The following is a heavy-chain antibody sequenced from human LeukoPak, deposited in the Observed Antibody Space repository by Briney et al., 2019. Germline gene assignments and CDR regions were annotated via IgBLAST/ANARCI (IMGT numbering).Heavy chain of an antibody. D-gene: IGHD3-9*01. V-gene: IGHV4-59*01. Sequence: SETLSLTCTVSGGSFTSYYWSWIRQPPGKGLEWIGYIYYNGNTNSNPSLKSRVTMSVDTSKNEFSLKLSSVTAADTAVYYCASTGDLTGYYLDYWGQGTLVTVSS. J-gene: IGHJ4*02. CDR3: ASTGDLTGYYLDY. CDR2: IYYNGNT. CDR1: GGSFTSYY.